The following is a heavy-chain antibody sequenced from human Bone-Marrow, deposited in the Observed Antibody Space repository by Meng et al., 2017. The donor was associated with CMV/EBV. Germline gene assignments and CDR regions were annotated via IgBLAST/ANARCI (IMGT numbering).Heavy chain of an antibody. D-gene: IGHD6-13*01. CDR3: ATADIAAAGTGWYYFDY. Sequence: GGSLRLSCATSGFIFSDYYMIWIRQAPGKGLEWISYISNNGSTKYYADSVKGRFTISRDNAKNSLYLQMNSLRAEDTAVYYCATADIAAAGTGWYYFDYWGQGTLVTVSS. CDR1: GFIFSDYY. V-gene: IGHV3-11*04. CDR2: ISNNGSTK. J-gene: IGHJ4*02.